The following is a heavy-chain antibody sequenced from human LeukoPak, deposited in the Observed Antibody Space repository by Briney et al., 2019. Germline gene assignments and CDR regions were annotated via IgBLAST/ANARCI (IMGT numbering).Heavy chain of an antibody. D-gene: IGHD3-10*01. CDR2: IYPDDSNT. CDR3: VRQSRDGSKTRGYYFDY. CDR1: GYSFTSYW. Sequence: GESLKISCKASGYSFTSYWIGWVRQMPGKGLEWMGIIYPDDSNTIYSPSFQGQVTISADKSVSAAYVQWSSLKASDTAIYYCVRQSRDGSKTRGYYFDYWGQGTQVTVSS. V-gene: IGHV5-51*01. J-gene: IGHJ4*02.